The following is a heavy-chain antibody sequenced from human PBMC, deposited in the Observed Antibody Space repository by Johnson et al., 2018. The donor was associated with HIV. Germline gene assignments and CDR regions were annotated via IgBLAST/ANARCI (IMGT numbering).Heavy chain of an antibody. J-gene: IGHJ3*02. D-gene: IGHD1-1*01. Sequence: EQLVESGGGLVKPGGSLRLSCAASGFIFNDYWMSWVRQSPGKGLEFVANIKEDSSEKSYVDSVRGRFTISRDNAKNSVVLQMNNLRAEDTAIYYCARDPGYSAFDIWGQGTVVTVSS. V-gene: IGHV3-7*05. CDR2: IKEDSSEK. CDR1: GFIFNDYW. CDR3: ARDPGYSAFDI.